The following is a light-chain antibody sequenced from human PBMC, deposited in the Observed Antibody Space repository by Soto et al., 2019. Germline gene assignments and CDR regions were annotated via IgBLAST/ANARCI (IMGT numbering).Light chain of an antibody. CDR3: SSYAGTSHYV. CDR1: DSDVGSYDL. Sequence: QSVLTQPASVSASPGQSITISCTGSDSDVGSYDLVSWYQQHPDKAPKLLIYEVTKRPSGVSNRFSGSKSDNTASLTISGLQAVDEADYYCSSYAGTSHYVFGTGTKVT. CDR2: EVT. J-gene: IGLJ1*01. V-gene: IGLV2-23*02.